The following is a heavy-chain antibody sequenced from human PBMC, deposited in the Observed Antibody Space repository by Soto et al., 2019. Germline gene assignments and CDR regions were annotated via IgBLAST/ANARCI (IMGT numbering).Heavy chain of an antibody. CDR2: INPNSGGT. D-gene: IGHD6-19*01. Sequence: ASVKASCKDCGDTLTGYYMHWVRQAPGQGLEWMGWINPNSGGTNYAQKFQGWVTMTRDTSISTAYMELSRLRSDDTAVYYCARGAEQWLAYDYWVQGTLVTVSS. CDR1: GDTLTGYY. J-gene: IGHJ4*02. V-gene: IGHV1-2*04. CDR3: ARGAEQWLAYDY.